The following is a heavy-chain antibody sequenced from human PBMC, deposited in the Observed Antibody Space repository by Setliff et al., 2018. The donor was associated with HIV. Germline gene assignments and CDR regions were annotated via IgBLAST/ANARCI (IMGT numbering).Heavy chain of an antibody. Sequence: ASVKVSCKASGYTFTNYYIHWVRQAPGQRLEWMGWINAGNGDTKSSQKFQGRVTITRDTSASTAYMELSSLRSEDTGVYYCAIGSSNWPHRPNNYYFDYWGQGTPVTVSS. V-gene: IGHV1-3*01. J-gene: IGHJ4*02. D-gene: IGHD6-13*01. CDR3: AIGSSNWPHRPNNYYFDY. CDR1: GYTFTNYY. CDR2: INAGNGDT.